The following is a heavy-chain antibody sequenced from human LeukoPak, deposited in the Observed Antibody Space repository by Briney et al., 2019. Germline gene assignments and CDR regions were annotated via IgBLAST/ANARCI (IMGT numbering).Heavy chain of an antibody. Sequence: SETLSLTCTVSGGSVSSGSYYWSWIRQPPGTGLEWIGYIYYSGSTNYNPSLKSRVTISVDTSKNQFSLKLSSVTAADTAVYYCARGGSYYYDSSGYLAFWGQGTLVTVSS. J-gene: IGHJ4*02. CDR1: GGSVSSGSYY. D-gene: IGHD3-22*01. V-gene: IGHV4-61*01. CDR3: ARGGSYYYDSSGYLAF. CDR2: IYYSGST.